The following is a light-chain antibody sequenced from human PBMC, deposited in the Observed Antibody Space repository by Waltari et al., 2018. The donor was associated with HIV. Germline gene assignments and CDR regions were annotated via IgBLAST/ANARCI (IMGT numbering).Light chain of an antibody. CDR3: QVWDSSNEHVV. CDR1: NIGGKS. CDR2: YNS. J-gene: IGLJ3*02. Sequence: SYVLTQPPSVSVAPGAAATISCGAWNIGGKSVHWYKQQPGQAPVLVTRYNSDRPEGITCRISGSNSGHTATLTITSVEAGDEATYYCQVWDSSNEHVVFGGGTELTVL. V-gene: IGLV3-21*04.